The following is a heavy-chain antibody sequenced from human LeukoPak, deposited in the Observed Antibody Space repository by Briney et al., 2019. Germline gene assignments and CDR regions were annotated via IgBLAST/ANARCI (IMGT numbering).Heavy chain of an antibody. CDR3: ATLMRGPTGYSGYGGEDY. CDR1: GFTFSKYG. D-gene: IGHD5-12*01. V-gene: IGHV3-33*01. CDR2: VWYDGRNE. J-gene: IGHJ4*02. Sequence: GRSLRLSCAASGFTFSKYGMHWVRQAPGKGLEWVSLVWYDGRNEDYADSVKGRFAISRDNSKNTLYLQLNSLKAEDTAVYYCATLMRGPTGYSGYGGEDYWGQGTLVTVSS.